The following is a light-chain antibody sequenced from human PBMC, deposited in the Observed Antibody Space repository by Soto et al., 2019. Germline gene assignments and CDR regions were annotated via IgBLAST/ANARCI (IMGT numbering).Light chain of an antibody. CDR2: EVS. V-gene: IGLV2-8*01. CDR3: SSYAGLNAVV. CDR1: SSDVGSHND. J-gene: IGLJ2*01. Sequence: QSALTQPPSASGAPGQSVTISCTGSSSDVGSHNDVCWYQQHPGKATNLMIYEVSQPPSVVPDRFSGTTSGNTAFLTVSVLQAEDDDDYCCSSYAGLNAVVFGGGTKLTVL.